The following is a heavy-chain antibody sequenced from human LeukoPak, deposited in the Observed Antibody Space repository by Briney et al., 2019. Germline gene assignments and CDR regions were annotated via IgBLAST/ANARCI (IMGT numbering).Heavy chain of an antibody. V-gene: IGHV1-2*02. J-gene: IGHJ4*02. D-gene: IGHD1-26*01. CDR3: ARDHDSGSYYALY. CDR1: GYTFTGYY. CDR2: INPNRGCT. Sequence: ASVKVSCKASGYTFTGYYMHCVRQAPGQGLEWMGWINPNRGCTNYAQTFQGRVTITRDPSIPPAYMELSRLRSDATAVYSCARDHDSGSYYALYWDQGTLVTVSS.